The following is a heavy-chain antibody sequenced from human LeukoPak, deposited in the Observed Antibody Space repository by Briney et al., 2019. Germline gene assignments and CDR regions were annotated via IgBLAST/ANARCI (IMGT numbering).Heavy chain of an antibody. J-gene: IGHJ4*02. CDR1: GFTFSSYW. D-gene: IGHD3-22*01. CDR3: ASRNYYQSSGSFELYYFDY. CDR2: IKKDGSEK. Sequence: GGSLRLSCAASGFTFSSYWMSWVRQAPGKGLEWVANIKKDGSEKYYVDSVKGRFTISRDNAKNSLYLQMNSLRAEDTAVYYCASRNYYQSSGSFELYYFDYWGQGTLVTVSS. V-gene: IGHV3-7*01.